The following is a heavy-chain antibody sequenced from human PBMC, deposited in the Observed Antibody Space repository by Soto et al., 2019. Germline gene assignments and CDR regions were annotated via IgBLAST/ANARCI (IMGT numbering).Heavy chain of an antibody. CDR1: GYTFTSYG. D-gene: IGHD2-15*01. CDR3: ARTRWGGGSQNPYYFDY. CDR2: ISAYNGNT. V-gene: IGHV1-18*01. Sequence: ASVKVSCKASGYTFTSYGISWVRQAPGQGLEWMGWISAYNGNTNYAQKLQGRVTMTTDTSTSTAYMELRSLRSDDTAVYYCARTRWGGGSQNPYYFDYWGQGTLVTVSS. J-gene: IGHJ4*02.